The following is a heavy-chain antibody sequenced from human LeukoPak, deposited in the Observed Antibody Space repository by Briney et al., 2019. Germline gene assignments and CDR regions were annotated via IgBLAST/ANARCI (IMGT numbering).Heavy chain of an antibody. D-gene: IGHD1-20*01. CDR1: GFTFSSYE. J-gene: IGHJ6*02. CDR3: ARGGFDGDNWNDYYYYGMDV. CDR2: ISSSGSTI. Sequence: GGSLRLSCAASGFTFSSYEMNWVRQAPGKGLEWVSYISSSGSTIYYADSVKGRFTISRDNAKNSLYLQMNSLRAEGTAVYYCARGGFDGDNWNDYYYYGMDVWGQGTTVTVSS. V-gene: IGHV3-48*03.